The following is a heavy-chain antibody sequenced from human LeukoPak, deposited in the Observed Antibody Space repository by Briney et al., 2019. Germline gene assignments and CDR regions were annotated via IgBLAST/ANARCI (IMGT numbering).Heavy chain of an antibody. D-gene: IGHD4-17*01. J-gene: IGHJ4*02. V-gene: IGHV3-43*02. CDR1: GFTFDDYA. Sequence: RSGGSLRLSCAASGFTFDDYAMEWGRQAPGKGVEWVSLISGDGCSTYYADSVKGRFPISRDNSKNSLYLQMNSLSTEDTALYYCAKDWDGDYVIDYWGQGTLVTVSS. CDR2: ISGDGCST. CDR3: AKDWDGDYVIDY.